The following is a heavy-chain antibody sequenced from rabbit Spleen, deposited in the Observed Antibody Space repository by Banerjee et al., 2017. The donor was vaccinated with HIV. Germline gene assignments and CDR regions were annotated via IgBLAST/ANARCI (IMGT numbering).Heavy chain of an antibody. CDR3: ARNFDL. V-gene: IGHV1S7*01. CDR2: IDPVFGST. Sequence: QLKESGGGLVQPGGSLKLSCKASGFDFSSYYMSWVRQAPGKGLEWIGYIDPVFGSTYYASWVNGRFSISRENTQNTVSLQMTSLTAADTATYLCARNFDLWGQGTLVTVS. CDR1: GFDFSSYY. J-gene: IGHJ4*01.